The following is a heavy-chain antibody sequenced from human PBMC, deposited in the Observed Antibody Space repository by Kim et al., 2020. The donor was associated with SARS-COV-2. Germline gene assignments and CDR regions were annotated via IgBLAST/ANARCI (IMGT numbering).Heavy chain of an antibody. CDR2: IWYDGSNK. D-gene: IGHD3-10*01. Sequence: GGSLRLSCAASGFTFSSYGMHWVRQAPGKGLEWVAVIWYDGSNKYYADSVKGRFTISRDNSKNTLYLQMNSLRAEDTAVYYCASLRYYGSGSYYMPLDYWGQGTLVTVSS. J-gene: IGHJ4*02. V-gene: IGHV3-33*01. CDR3: ASLRYYGSGSYYMPLDY. CDR1: GFTFSSYG.